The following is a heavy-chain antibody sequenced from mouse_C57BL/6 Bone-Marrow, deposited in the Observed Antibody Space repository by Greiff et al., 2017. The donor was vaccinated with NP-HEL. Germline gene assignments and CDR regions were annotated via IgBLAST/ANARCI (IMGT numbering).Heavy chain of an antibody. V-gene: IGHV7-1*01. D-gene: IGHD1-1*01. Sequence: EVMLVDSGGGLVQSGRSLRLSCAPSGFTFSDFYMEWVRQAPGKGLEWIAASRNKANDYTTEYSASVKGRFIVSRDTSQSILYLQMNALRAEDTAIYYCARDLYGSSPHWYFDVWGTGTTVTVSS. CDR3: ARDLYGSSPHWYFDV. J-gene: IGHJ1*03. CDR2: SRNKANDYTT. CDR1: GFTFSDFY.